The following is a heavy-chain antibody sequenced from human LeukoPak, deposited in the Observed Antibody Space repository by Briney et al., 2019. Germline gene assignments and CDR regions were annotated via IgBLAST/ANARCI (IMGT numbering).Heavy chain of an antibody. CDR2: INHSGST. J-gene: IGHJ4*02. D-gene: IGHD1-14*01. V-gene: IGHV4-34*01. CDR1: GGSFSGYY. Sequence: SETLSLTCAVYGGSFSGYYWSWIRQPPGKGLEWIGEINHSGSTNYNPSLKSRVTISVDTSKNQFSLKLSSVTAADTAVYYCARGGRGVRGRHFDYWGQGTLVTVSS. CDR3: ARGGRGVRGRHFDY.